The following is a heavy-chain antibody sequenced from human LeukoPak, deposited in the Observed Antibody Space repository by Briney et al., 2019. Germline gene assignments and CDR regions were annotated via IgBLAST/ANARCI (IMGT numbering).Heavy chain of an antibody. CDR3: ARDYVWGSYRKDDY. J-gene: IGHJ4*02. D-gene: IGHD3-16*02. CDR2: IIPIFGTA. V-gene: IGHV1-69*05. Sequence: ASVKVSCKASGGTFSSYAISWVRQAPGQGLEWMGGIIPIFGTANYAQKLQGRVTMTTDTSTSTAYMELRSLRSDDTAVYYCARDYVWGSYRKDDYWGQGTLVTVSS. CDR1: GGTFSSYA.